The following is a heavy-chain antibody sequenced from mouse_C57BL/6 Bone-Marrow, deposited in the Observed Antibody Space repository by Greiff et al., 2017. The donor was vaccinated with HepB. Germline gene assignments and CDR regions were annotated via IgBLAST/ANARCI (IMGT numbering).Heavy chain of an antibody. D-gene: IGHD6-1*01. CDR1: GYSITSGYY. CDR2: ISYDGSN. J-gene: IGHJ3*01. V-gene: IGHV3-6*01. CDR3: ARDLGSR. Sequence: EVQLQESGPGLVKPSQSLSLTCSVTGYSITSGYYWNWIRQFPGNQLEWMGYISYDGSNNYNPSLKNRISITRDTSKHQFFLKLNSVTTEDTATYYWARDLGSRWGQGTLVTVSA.